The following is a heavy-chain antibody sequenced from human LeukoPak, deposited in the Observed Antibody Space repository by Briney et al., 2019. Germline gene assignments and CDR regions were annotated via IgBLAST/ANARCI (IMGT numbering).Heavy chain of an antibody. CDR1: GFTFTSSA. J-gene: IGHJ3*02. CDR3: AAPLLGYYDSSGLSPIEAFDI. CDR2: IVVGSGNT. Sequence: ASVKVSCKASGFTFTSSAVQWVRQARGQRLEWIGWIVVGSGNTNYAQKFQERVTITRDMSTSTAYMELSSLRSEDTAVYYCAAPLLGYYDSSGLSPIEAFDIWGQGTMVTVSS. V-gene: IGHV1-58*01. D-gene: IGHD3-22*01.